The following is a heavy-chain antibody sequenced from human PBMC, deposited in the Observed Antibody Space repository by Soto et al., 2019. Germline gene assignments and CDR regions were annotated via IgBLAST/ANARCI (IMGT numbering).Heavy chain of an antibody. D-gene: IGHD3-3*01. Sequence: ETLSITCTVSGGSISSYYWSWIRQPPGKGLEWIGYIYYSGSTNYNPSLKSRVTISVDTSKNQFSLKLSSVTAADTAVYYCAREVLTIFGVVTEEGNWFDPWGQGTLVTVSS. CDR3: AREVLTIFGVVTEEGNWFDP. CDR1: GGSISSYY. V-gene: IGHV4-59*01. CDR2: IYYSGST. J-gene: IGHJ5*02.